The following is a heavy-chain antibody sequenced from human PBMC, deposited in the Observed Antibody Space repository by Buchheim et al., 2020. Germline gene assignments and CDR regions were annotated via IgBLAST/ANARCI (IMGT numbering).Heavy chain of an antibody. J-gene: IGHJ4*02. D-gene: IGHD3-10*01. CDR2: ISYDGSNK. CDR3: AGGSYYGDY. Sequence: QVQLVESGGGVIQPGRSLRLSCAASGFTFSTYGMNWVRQAPGKGLEWVAGISYDGSNKYYADSVKGRFTISRDNSKSTVYLQMISLRAEDTAVYYCAGGSYYGDYWGQGTL. CDR1: GFTFSTYG. V-gene: IGHV3-30*03.